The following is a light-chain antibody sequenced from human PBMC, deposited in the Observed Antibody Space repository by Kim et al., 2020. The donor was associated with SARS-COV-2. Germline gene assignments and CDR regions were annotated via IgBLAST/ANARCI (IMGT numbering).Light chain of an antibody. CDR3: QQRSNWPPLT. Sequence: SPGKRATLSCRASQSVSSYLAWYQQKPGQAPRLLIYDASNRATGIPARFSGSGSGTDFTLTISSLEPEDFAVYYCQQRSNWPPLTFGGGTKVEIK. CDR2: DAS. J-gene: IGKJ4*01. V-gene: IGKV3-11*01. CDR1: QSVSSY.